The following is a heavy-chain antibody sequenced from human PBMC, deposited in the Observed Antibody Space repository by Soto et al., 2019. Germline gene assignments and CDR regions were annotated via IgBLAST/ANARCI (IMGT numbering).Heavy chain of an antibody. CDR3: ARGTYNWNPFWFDP. CDR1: GGSISSGDYY. V-gene: IGHV4-30-4*01. CDR2: IYYSGST. J-gene: IGHJ5*02. Sequence: SETLSLTCTVSGGSISSGDYYWSWIRQPPGKGLEWIGYIYYSGSTYYNPSLKSRVTISVDTSKNQFSLKLSSVTAADTAVYYCARGTYNWNPFWFDPWGQGTLVTVSS. D-gene: IGHD1-20*01.